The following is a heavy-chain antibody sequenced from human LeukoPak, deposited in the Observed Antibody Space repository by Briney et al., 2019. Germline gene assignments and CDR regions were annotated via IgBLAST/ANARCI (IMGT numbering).Heavy chain of an antibody. V-gene: IGHV3-74*01. D-gene: IGHD5-18*01. CDR3: ASAGDSSETDC. CDR1: GFTFRIYA. Sequence: GSLRLSCAASGFTFRIYAMSWVRQAPGKGLEWVSGINRDGSSTTYADSVKGRFTISRDNAKNTLYLQMYSLRTEDTAVYYCASAGDSSETDCWGQGSLVTVSS. J-gene: IGHJ4*02. CDR2: INRDGSST.